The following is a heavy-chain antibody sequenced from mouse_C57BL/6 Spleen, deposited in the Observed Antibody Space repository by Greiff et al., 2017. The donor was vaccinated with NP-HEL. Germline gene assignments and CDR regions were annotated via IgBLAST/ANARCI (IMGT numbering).Heavy chain of an antibody. CDR3: AREGNGGFAY. CDR2: IYPRSGNT. V-gene: IGHV1-81*01. J-gene: IGHJ3*01. Sequence: QVHVKQSGAELARPGASVKLSCKASGYTFTSYGISWVKQRTGQGLEWIGEIYPRSGNTYYNEKFKGKATLPADQSSRTAYMELRSLTSEDSAVYFCAREGNGGFAYWGQVTLVTVSA. CDR1: GYTFTSYG.